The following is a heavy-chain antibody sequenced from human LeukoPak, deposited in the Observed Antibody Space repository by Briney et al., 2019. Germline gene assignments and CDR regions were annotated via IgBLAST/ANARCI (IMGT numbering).Heavy chain of an antibody. J-gene: IGHJ4*02. CDR3: ATGRAAHLFDY. D-gene: IGHD6-6*01. Sequence: GGSLRLSCVASGFTFSAYAVDWVRQAPGKGLEWVANVKQDGSEKYYVDSVKGRFTISRVNAKNSLYLQMNSLRVEDTAVYYCATGRAAHLFDYWGQGTLVTVSS. V-gene: IGHV3-7*01. CDR2: VKQDGSEK. CDR1: GFTFSAYA.